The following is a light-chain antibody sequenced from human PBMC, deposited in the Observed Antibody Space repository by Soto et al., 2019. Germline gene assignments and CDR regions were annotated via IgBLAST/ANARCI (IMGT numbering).Light chain of an antibody. CDR2: SDN. CDR1: SSNIGRNT. CDR3: EAWDDSLNGYV. Sequence: QSVLTQPPSASGTPGQRVTISCSGSSSNIGRNTVNWYHQLPGTAPKLLIYSDNQRPSGVPDRFSGSKSGTSASLAISGLQSGDEADYYCEAWDDSLNGYVFGTGTKVTVL. J-gene: IGLJ1*01. V-gene: IGLV1-44*01.